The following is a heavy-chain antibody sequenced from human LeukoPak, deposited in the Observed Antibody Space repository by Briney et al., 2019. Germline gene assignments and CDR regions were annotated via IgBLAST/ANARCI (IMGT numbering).Heavy chain of an antibody. CDR3: VVYYYDSSGYYSAAFDI. V-gene: IGHV3-74*01. D-gene: IGHD3-22*01. Sequence: HPGGFLRLSCAASGFTFSSYWMHWVRQAPGKGLVWVSRINSDGSSTSYADSVKGRFTISRDSAKNTLYLQMNSLRAEDTAVYYCVVYYYDSSGYYSAAFDIWGQGTMVTVSS. J-gene: IGHJ3*02. CDR2: INSDGSST. CDR1: GFTFSSYW.